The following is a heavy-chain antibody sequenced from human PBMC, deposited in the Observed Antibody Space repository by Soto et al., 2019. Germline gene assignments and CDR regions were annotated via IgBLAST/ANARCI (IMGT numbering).Heavy chain of an antibody. Sequence: EVQLVESGGGLVQPGGSLRLSCVGSGFTFSNYNLNWVRQAPGKGLEWVSYISSSSSTIYNADSVEGRFTISRDNAKNSLYLQMNNLRAEDTAVYYCARGGLLLFGELLEGVGQSWGQGTLVTVSS. J-gene: IGHJ5*02. CDR2: ISSSSSTI. CDR3: ARGGLLLFGELLEGVGQS. D-gene: IGHD3-10*02. CDR1: GFTFSNYN. V-gene: IGHV3-48*01.